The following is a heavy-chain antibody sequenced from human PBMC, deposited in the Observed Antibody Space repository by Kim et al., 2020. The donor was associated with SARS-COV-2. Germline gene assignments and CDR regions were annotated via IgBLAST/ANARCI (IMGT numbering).Heavy chain of an antibody. D-gene: IGHD6-19*01. CDR1: GGSISSYY. Sequence: SETLSLTCTVSGGSISSYYWSWIRQPPGKGLEWIGYIYYSGSTNYNPSLKSRVTISVDTSKNQFSLKLSSVTAADTAVYYCARLRVSRYSSGWYWFDPWG. CDR2: IYYSGST. CDR3: ARLRVSRYSSGWYWFDP. J-gene: IGHJ5*02. V-gene: IGHV4-59*08.